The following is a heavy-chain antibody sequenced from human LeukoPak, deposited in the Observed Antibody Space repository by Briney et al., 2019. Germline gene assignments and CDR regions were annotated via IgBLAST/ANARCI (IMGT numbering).Heavy chain of an antibody. CDR1: GYSISSYY. J-gene: IGHJ4*02. Sequence: SETLSLTCAVSGYSISSYYWSWIRQPPGKGLEWIGYIYYSGSTNYNPSLKSRVTISVDTSKNQFSLKLSSVTAADTAVYYCARGGWEGFDYWGQGTLVTVSS. CDR3: ARGGWEGFDY. V-gene: IGHV4-59*01. CDR2: IYYSGST. D-gene: IGHD1-26*01.